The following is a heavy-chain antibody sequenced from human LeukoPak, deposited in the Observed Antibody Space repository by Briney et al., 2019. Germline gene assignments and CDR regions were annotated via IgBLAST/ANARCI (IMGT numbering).Heavy chain of an antibody. CDR1: GFTFSSYE. V-gene: IGHV3-48*03. Sequence: PGGSLRLSCAASGFTFSSYEMNWVRQAPGKGLEWVSYISGGSSSIFYADSVKGRFTISRDNAKNSLYLQMNSLRDEDSAVYYCARDPHIAAAGTIFDYWGQGTLVTVSS. D-gene: IGHD6-13*01. CDR2: ISGGSSSI. CDR3: ARDPHIAAAGTIFDY. J-gene: IGHJ4*02.